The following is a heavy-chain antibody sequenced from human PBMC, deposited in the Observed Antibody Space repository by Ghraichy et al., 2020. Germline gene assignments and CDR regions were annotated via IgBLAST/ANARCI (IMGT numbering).Heavy chain of an antibody. D-gene: IGHD6-6*01. CDR3: ARDGRGQLVPNV. J-gene: IGHJ6*02. V-gene: IGHV4-4*07. CDR1: GGSISSYY. CDR2: IYTSGST. Sequence: GSLRLSCTVSGGSISSYYWSWIRQPAGKGLEWIGRIYTSGSTNYNPSLKSRVTMSVDTSKNQFSLKLSSVTAADTAVYYCARDGRGQLVPNVWCQGTTVTVSS.